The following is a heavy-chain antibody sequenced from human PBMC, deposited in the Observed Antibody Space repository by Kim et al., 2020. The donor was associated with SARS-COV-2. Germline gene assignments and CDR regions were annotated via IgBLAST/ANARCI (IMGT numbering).Heavy chain of an antibody. Sequence: ASVKVSCKVSGDSLTEFSMHWVRQAPGEGLEWLGGFDAEDDETIYAQKFHGRVTMTEDTSTDTAYMDLSSLSFEDTAIYYCATARGTTSVHPFDAFAIWGPGTLVTVSS. CDR2: FDAEDDET. D-gene: IGHD4-4*01. CDR3: ATARGTTSVHPFDAFAI. J-gene: IGHJ3*02. CDR1: GDSLTEFS. V-gene: IGHV1-24*01.